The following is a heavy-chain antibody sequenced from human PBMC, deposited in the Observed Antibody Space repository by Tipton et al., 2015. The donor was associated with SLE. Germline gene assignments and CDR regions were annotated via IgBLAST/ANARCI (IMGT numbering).Heavy chain of an antibody. CDR1: GDSLSTSY. Sequence: TLSLTCFVSGDSLSTSYWSWIRQSPGKGLEWIASLDDSGHTNYNPSLSSRISTSIDTPRGQFSLRLSSVTAADTAVFYCAKGSGWYKDWGRGIPVTVSS. CDR2: LDDSGHT. D-gene: IGHD6-19*01. V-gene: IGHV4-59*12. J-gene: IGHJ4*02. CDR3: AKGSGWYKD.